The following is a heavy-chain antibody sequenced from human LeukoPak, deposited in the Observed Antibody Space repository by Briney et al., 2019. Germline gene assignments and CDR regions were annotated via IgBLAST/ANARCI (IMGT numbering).Heavy chain of an antibody. D-gene: IGHD3-3*01. CDR2: ISAYNGNT. J-gene: IGHJ4*02. Sequence: ASVKVSCTASGYTFTSYGISCVRQAPGQGLKWMGWISAYNGNTNYAQKLQGRVTMTTDTSTSTAYMELRSLRSDDTAVYYCARDKSAHFDYWGQGTLVTVSS. CDR3: ARDKSAHFDY. CDR1: GYTFTSYG. V-gene: IGHV1-18*01.